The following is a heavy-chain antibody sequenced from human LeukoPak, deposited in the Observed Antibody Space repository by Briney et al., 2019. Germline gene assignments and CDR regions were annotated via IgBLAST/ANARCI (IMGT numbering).Heavy chain of an antibody. V-gene: IGHV4-59*01. J-gene: IGHJ3*02. D-gene: IGHD2-15*01. Sequence: SETLSLTCTVSGGSISSYYWSWIRQPPGKGLEWIGYIYYSGSTNYNPSLKSRVTISVDTSKNQFSLKLCSVTAADTAVYYCARETVRYCSGGSCYTDAFDIWGQGTMVTVSS. CDR3: ARETVRYCSGGSCYTDAFDI. CDR2: IYYSGST. CDR1: GGSISSYY.